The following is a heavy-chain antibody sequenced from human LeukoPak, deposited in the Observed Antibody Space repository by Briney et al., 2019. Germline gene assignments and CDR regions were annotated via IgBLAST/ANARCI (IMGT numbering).Heavy chain of an antibody. CDR2: ISGSGGST. V-gene: IGHV3-23*01. Sequence: GGSLRLSCAASGFTFSSYAMSWVRQAPGKGLEWVSTISGSGGSTDYADSVKGRFTISRDNAKNTLYLQVNSLRAEDTAVYYCVRGGCSGGTCYVYYGIDVWGQGTSVTVSS. D-gene: IGHD2-15*01. CDR1: GFTFSSYA. CDR3: VRGGCSGGTCYVYYGIDV. J-gene: IGHJ6*02.